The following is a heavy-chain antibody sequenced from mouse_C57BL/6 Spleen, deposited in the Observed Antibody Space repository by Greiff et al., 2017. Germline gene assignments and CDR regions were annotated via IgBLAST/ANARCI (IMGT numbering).Heavy chain of an antibody. CDR3: ARQRDYDAFDY. CDR2: ISNGGGST. CDR1: GFTFSDYY. Sequence: EVQVVESGGGLVQPGGSLKLSCAASGFTFSDYYMYWVRQTPEKRLEWVAYISNGGGSTYYPDTVKGRFTISRDNAKNTLYLQMSRLKSEDTAMYYCARQRDYDAFDYWGQGTTLTVSS. J-gene: IGHJ2*01. V-gene: IGHV5-12*01. D-gene: IGHD2-4*01.